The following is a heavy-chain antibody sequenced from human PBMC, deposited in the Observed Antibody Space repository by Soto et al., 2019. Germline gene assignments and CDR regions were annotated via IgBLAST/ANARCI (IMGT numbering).Heavy chain of an antibody. Sequence: ASVKVSCKASGYTFTSYAMHWVRQAPGQRLEWMGWINAGNGNTKYSQKFQGRVTITRDTSASTADMELSSLRSEDTAVYYCARGYSSIAARLDWFDPWGQGTLVTVSS. D-gene: IGHD6-6*01. CDR2: INAGNGNT. J-gene: IGHJ5*02. V-gene: IGHV1-3*01. CDR3: ARGYSSIAARLDWFDP. CDR1: GYTFTSYA.